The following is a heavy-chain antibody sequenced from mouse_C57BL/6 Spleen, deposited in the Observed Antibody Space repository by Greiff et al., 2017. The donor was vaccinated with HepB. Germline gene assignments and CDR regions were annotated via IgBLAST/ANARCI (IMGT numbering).Heavy chain of an antibody. Sequence: VQLQQPGAELVMPGASVKLSCKASGYTFTSYWMHWVKQRPGQGLEWIGDIDPSDSSTNYNQKFKGKSNLTVDKSSSTAYMQLSSLTSEDSAVYYWARCDTTVVARGYFDVWGTGTTVTVSS. CDR1: GYTFTSYW. J-gene: IGHJ1*03. V-gene: IGHV1-69*01. D-gene: IGHD1-1*01. CDR3: ARCDTTVVARGYFDV. CDR2: IDPSDSST.